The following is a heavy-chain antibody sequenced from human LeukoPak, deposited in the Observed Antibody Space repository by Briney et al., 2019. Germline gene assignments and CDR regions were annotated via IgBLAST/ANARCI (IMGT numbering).Heavy chain of an antibody. CDR3: ARSGGGYYFDY. J-gene: IGHJ4*02. V-gene: IGHV4-39*07. Sequence: SETLSLTCTVSGGSISSSSYYWGWIRQPPGKGLEWIGSIYYSGSTYYNPSLKSRVTISVDTSKNQFSLKLSSVTAADTAVYYCARSGGGYYFDYWGQGTLVTVSS. CDR2: IYYSGST. D-gene: IGHD3-3*01. CDR1: GGSISSSSYY.